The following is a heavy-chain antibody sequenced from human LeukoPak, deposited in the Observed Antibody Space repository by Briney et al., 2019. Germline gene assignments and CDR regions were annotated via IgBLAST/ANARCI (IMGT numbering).Heavy chain of an antibody. J-gene: IGHJ5*02. D-gene: IGHD5-18*01. CDR3: AREVSGYSYGHPFDP. Sequence: GGSLRHSCAASGFTVSSNYMSWVRHAPGKWLEWVSVIYSGGSTYYADSVKGRFTISRDNSKHTLHLQMNSPRAEATAVYYCAREVSGYSYGHPFDPWGQGTLVTVSS. V-gene: IGHV3-66*01. CDR2: IYSGGST. CDR1: GFTVSSNY.